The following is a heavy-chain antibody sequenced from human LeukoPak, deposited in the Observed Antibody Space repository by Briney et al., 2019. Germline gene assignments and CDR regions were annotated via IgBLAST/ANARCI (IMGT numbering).Heavy chain of an antibody. Sequence: GGSLRLSCAASGFTLSSYAMSWVRQAPGKGLEWVSAISGSGGSTYYADSVKGRFTISRDNSKNTLYLQMNSLRAEDTAVYYCAKGGVLRYFDWLFKNFDYWGQGTLVTVSS. CDR1: GFTLSSYA. V-gene: IGHV3-23*01. CDR2: ISGSGGST. CDR3: AKGGVLRYFDWLFKNFDY. D-gene: IGHD3-9*01. J-gene: IGHJ4*02.